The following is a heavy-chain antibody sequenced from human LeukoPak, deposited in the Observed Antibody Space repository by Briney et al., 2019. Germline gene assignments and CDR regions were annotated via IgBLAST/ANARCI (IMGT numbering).Heavy chain of an antibody. CDR3: ATRPPNGDYVGVFDY. V-gene: IGHV3-7*01. CDR1: GFSFSNYW. CDR2: IKDDGSEK. D-gene: IGHD2-8*01. J-gene: IGHJ4*02. Sequence: GGSLRLSCAASGFSFSNYWMTWVRQAPGEGPEWVANIKDDGSEKYYVDSVKGRFTITRDNAKKSLYLEMNILRVGDTAVYYCATRPPNGDYVGVFDYWGQGTLVTVSS.